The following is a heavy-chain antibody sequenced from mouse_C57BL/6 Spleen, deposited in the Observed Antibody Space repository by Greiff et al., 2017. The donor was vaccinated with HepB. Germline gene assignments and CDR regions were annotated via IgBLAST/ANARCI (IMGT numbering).Heavy chain of an antibody. CDR3: ARGSFYDYDGAY. V-gene: IGHV1-76*01. D-gene: IGHD2-4*01. Sequence: QVQLQQSGAELVRPGASVKLSCKASGYTFTDYYINWVKQRPGQGLEWIARIYPGSGNTYYNEKFKGKATLTAEKSSSTAYMQLSSLTSEDSAVYFCARGSFYDYDGAYWGQGTLVTVSA. CDR2: IYPGSGNT. J-gene: IGHJ3*01. CDR1: GYTFTDYY.